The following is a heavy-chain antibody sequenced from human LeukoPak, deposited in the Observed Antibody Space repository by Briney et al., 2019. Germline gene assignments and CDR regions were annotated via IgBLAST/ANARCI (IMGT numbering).Heavy chain of an antibody. CDR2: IYYRGST. CDR3: ARQAYCGGDCYTVGS. V-gene: IGHV4-59*01. J-gene: IGHJ4*02. Sequence: NASETLSLTCTVSGGSLSSYYWSWIRQPPGKGLDWIGSIYYRGSTNYNPSLMSRVTISVDTSNNQFSLKLSAVTAADTAVYYCARQAYCGGDCYTVGSWGQGTLVTVS. CDR1: GGSLSSYY. D-gene: IGHD2-21*02.